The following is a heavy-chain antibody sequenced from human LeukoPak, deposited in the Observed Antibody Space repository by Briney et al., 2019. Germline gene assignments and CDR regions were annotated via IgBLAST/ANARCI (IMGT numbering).Heavy chain of an antibody. V-gene: IGHV3-23*01. Sequence: PGGSLRLSCAASGFTFSSYAMSWVRQAPGKGLEWVSAISGSGGSTYYADSVKGRFTISRDNSKNTLYLQMNSLRAEDTAVYYCARKLYYGDYFDYWGQGTLVTVSS. CDR3: ARKLYYGDYFDY. CDR1: GFTFSSYA. J-gene: IGHJ4*02. CDR2: ISGSGGST. D-gene: IGHD2-8*01.